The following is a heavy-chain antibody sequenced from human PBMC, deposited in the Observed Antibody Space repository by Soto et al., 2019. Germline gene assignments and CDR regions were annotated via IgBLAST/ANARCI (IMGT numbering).Heavy chain of an antibody. Sequence: PGESLKISCKASGYSFTTYCIGWVRQMPGKGLEWMGIIYPDDSETKYSPSFQGQVTISADKSITTAYLQWNSLKASDTAMYYCARLTYGGYYFDYWGQGTLVTVSS. CDR2: IYPDDSET. CDR3: ARLTYGGYYFDY. J-gene: IGHJ4*02. CDR1: GYSFTTYC. D-gene: IGHD4-17*01. V-gene: IGHV5-51*01.